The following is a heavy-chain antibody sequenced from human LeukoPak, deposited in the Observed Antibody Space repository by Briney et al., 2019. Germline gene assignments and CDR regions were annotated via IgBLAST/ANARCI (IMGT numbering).Heavy chain of an antibody. D-gene: IGHD3-9*01. CDR1: GGSFSGYY. J-gene: IGHJ3*02. Sequence: SETLSLTCAVYGGSFSGYYWSWIRQPPGKGLEWIGEINHSGSTNHNPSLKSRVTISVDTSKNQFSLKLSSVTAADTAVYYCARWVRYFDWLPYDAFDIWGQGTMVTVSS. CDR3: ARWVRYFDWLPYDAFDI. CDR2: INHSGST. V-gene: IGHV4-34*01.